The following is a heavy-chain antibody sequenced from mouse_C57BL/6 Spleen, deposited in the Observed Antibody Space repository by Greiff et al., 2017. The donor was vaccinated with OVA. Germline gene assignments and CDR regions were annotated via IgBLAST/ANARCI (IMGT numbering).Heavy chain of an antibody. V-gene: IGHV2-2*01. CDR1: GFSLTSYG. D-gene: IGHD2-4*01. J-gene: IGHJ1*03. CDR2: IWSGGST. CDR3: ASYDYDGYFDV. Sequence: VKLQQSGPGLVQPSQSLSITCTVSGFSLTSYGVHWVRQSPGKGLEWLGVIWSGGSTDYNAAFISRLSISKDNSKSQVFFKMNSLQADDTAIYYCASYDYDGYFDVWGTGTTVTVSS.